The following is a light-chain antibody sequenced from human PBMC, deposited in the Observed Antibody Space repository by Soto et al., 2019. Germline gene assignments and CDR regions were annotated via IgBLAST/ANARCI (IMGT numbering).Light chain of an antibody. J-gene: IGKJ5*01. CDR1: QSVSNF. Sequence: EIVLTQSPATLSLSPGERATLSCRASQSVSNFLAWYQQKPGQAPRLLIYDASNRATGIPARFSGNGSGTDFTLTIRSLEPEDFAIYYCQQRANWPLTTFGHGTRLEI. V-gene: IGKV3-11*01. CDR3: QQRANWPLTT. CDR2: DAS.